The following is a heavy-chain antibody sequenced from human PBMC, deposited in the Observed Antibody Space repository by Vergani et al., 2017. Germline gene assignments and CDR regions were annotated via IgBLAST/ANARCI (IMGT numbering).Heavy chain of an antibody. CDR3: ARGSVGGYPNWVDP. D-gene: IGHD3-10*01. CDR1: GGTFSSYA. V-gene: IGHV1-69*01. CDR2: IIPIFGTA. J-gene: IGHJ5*02. Sequence: QVQLVQSGAEVKKPGSSVKVSCKASGGTFSSYAISWVRQAPGQGLEWVGGIIPIFGTANYAQKFQGRVTITADESTSTAYMELSSLRSEDTAVYYCARGSVGGYPNWVDPWGQGTLVTVSS.